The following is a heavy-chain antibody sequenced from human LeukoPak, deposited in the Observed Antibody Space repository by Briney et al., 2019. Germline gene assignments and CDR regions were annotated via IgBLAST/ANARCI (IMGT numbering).Heavy chain of an antibody. V-gene: IGHV6-1*01. J-gene: IGHJ4*02. Sequence: SQTLSLTCAISGDSVSGNRATWNWLRQSPSRGLEWLGRIYYRSKWYADYAVSVKGRITINPDTSKNQFSLLLNSVTPEDTAVYFCGRVERDWGPEYWGQGTLVTVSS. CDR3: GRVERDWGPEY. CDR2: IYYRSKWYA. CDR1: GDSVSGNRAT. D-gene: IGHD2-21*02.